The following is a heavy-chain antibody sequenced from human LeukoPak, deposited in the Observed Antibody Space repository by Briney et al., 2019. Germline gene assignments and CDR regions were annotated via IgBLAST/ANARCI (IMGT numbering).Heavy chain of an antibody. Sequence: PSETLSLTCTVSGGSMSSYYWSWIRQPAGKGLEWIGRIYPSGSPNYTPSLKSRVTISVDKSKNQLSLQLSSVTAADTAVYYCAREKAGAFDYWGQGSLVTVSS. CDR3: AREKAGAFDY. D-gene: IGHD6-19*01. V-gene: IGHV4-4*07. J-gene: IGHJ4*02. CDR2: IYPSGSP. CDR1: GGSMSSYY.